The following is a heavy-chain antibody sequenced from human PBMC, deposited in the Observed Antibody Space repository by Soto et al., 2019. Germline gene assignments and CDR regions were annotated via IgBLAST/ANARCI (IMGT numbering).Heavy chain of an antibody. V-gene: IGHV1-2*02. CDR3: AGGGAVGVAGSAAFDM. D-gene: IGHD3-3*01. Sequence: QLHLVQSGAVVKKPGASVTVSCSASGYPVTAYYMHWVRQAPGRGLEWMGGINPATGAAKYTQTFQGRVNIARDTATSTGFMEPSGPTSGEPAVFSCAGGGAVGVAGSAAFDMWGQGTLVTVSS. J-gene: IGHJ3*02. CDR2: INPATGAA. CDR1: GYPVTAYY.